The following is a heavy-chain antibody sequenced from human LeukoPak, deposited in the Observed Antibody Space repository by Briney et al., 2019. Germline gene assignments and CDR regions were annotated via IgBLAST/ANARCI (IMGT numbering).Heavy chain of an antibody. CDR3: ALVLTGYHYYYYYGMDV. Sequence: GGSLRLSCAASGFTFSSYAMSWVRQAPGKGLEWVSAISGSGGSTYYADSVKGRFTISRDNSKNTLYLQMNSLRAEDTAVYYCALVLTGYHYYYYYGMDVWGQGTTVTVS. CDR2: ISGSGGST. CDR1: GFTFSSYA. D-gene: IGHD3-9*01. J-gene: IGHJ6*02. V-gene: IGHV3-23*01.